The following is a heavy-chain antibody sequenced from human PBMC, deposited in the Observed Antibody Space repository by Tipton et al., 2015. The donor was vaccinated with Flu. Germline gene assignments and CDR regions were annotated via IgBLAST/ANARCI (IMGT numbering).Heavy chain of an antibody. V-gene: IGHV4-34*09. D-gene: IGHD3-10*01. CDR3: AREGAAYRNGLGRFAS. CDR2: IHRYGTA. CDR1: VGSFSGYY. J-gene: IGHJ4*02. Sequence: TLSLTCAVYVGSFSGYYWSWIRQPPGKGLEWIAAIHRYGTAYYNPSLKSPVAIYVNASRNQFYLKMTSVTAADTAVYFCAREGAAYRNGLGRFASWGQGILVTVSS.